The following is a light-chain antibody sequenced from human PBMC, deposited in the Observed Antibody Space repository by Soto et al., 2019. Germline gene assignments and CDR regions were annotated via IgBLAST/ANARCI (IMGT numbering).Light chain of an antibody. J-gene: IGLJ2*01. CDR3: AAWDDSLNGQV. CDR1: SSNIGNNA. Sequence: QSVLTQPPSVSEAPRQRATISCSGSSSNIGNNAVNWYQQLPGKAPKLLIYYDDLLPSGVSDRFSGSKSGTSASLAISGLQSEDEADYYCAAWDDSLNGQVFGGGTKVTVL. CDR2: YDD. V-gene: IGLV1-36*01.